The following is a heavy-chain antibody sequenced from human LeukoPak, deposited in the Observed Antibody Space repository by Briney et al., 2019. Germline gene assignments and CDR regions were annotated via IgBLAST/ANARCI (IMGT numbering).Heavy chain of an antibody. CDR2: ISSSSSYI. CDR1: GFTFSSYS. J-gene: IGHJ4*02. CDR3: ARAGYSSSWYPYYFDY. V-gene: IGHV3-21*01. D-gene: IGHD6-13*01. Sequence: GGSLRLSCAASGFTFSSYSMNWVRQAPGKGLEWVSSISSSSSYIYYADSVKGRFTISRDNTKNSLYLQMNSLRAEDTAVYYCARAGYSSSWYPYYFDYWGQGTLFTVSS.